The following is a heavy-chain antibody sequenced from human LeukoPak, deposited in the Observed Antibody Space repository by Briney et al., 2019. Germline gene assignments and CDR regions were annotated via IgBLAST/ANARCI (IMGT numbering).Heavy chain of an antibody. V-gene: IGHV3-30*01. CDR2: ISSDASDK. CDR1: GFTFSSYT. J-gene: IGHJ4*02. CDR3: ARAGSGWQHYFAD. Sequence: HSGGSLRLSCAASGFTFSSYTMYWVRQAPGKGLEWVARISSDASDKYFVHSVRGRFTISRDNAKNTLYLQMNSLRPEDSAVYYCARAGSGWQHYFADWGQGTLVTVSS. D-gene: IGHD6-19*01.